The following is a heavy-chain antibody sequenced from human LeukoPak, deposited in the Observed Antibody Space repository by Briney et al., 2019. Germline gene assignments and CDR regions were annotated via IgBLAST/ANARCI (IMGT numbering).Heavy chain of an antibody. CDR3: ARADSGYDSGY. CDR2: ISSSSSYI. J-gene: IGHJ4*02. Sequence: GGSLRLSCAASGFTFSSYSMNWVHQAPGKGLEWVSSISSSSSYIYYADSVKGRFTISRDNAKNSLYLQMNSLRAEDTAVYYCARADSGYDSGYWGQGTLVTVSS. CDR1: GFTFSSYS. V-gene: IGHV3-21*01. D-gene: IGHD5-12*01.